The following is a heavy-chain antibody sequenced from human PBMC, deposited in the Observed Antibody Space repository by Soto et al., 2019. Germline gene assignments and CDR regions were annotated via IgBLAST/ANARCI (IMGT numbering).Heavy chain of an antibody. V-gene: IGHV1-69*08. CDR1: GGTFSSHT. CDR3: MRPDFGHYWYFDL. Sequence: QDQLVQSGAEVKKPGSSVKVSCKASGGTFSSHTGSWVRQAPGQGLEWMGTIIPALGTATYAQKFQGRVTISVVESTTTVYMELIGLRSVNTTVYSCMRPDFGHYWYFDLRCRVTLVTVS. CDR2: IIPALGTA. J-gene: IGHJ2*01. D-gene: IGHD3-10*01.